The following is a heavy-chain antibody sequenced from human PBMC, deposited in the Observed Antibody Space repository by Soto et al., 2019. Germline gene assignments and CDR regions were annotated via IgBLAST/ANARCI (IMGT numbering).Heavy chain of an antibody. Sequence: EVQLVESGGGLVQPGGSLRLSCLASEFTFNTYWMNWVRQAPGRGLEWVANIKDDGSEKNYVDSVKGRFTISRDNAKNSLYLHMNSLRGEDTAVYFCARDWGTPGRGSAVGYYYHYGMDVWGPGTTVTVSS. CDR1: EFTFNTYW. J-gene: IGHJ6*02. D-gene: IGHD6-19*01. CDR3: ARDWGTPGRGSAVGYYYHYGMDV. CDR2: IKDDGSEK. V-gene: IGHV3-7*05.